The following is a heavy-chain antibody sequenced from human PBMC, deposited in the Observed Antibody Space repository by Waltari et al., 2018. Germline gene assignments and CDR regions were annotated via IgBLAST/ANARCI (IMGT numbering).Heavy chain of an antibody. CDR3: ARVAGSSWYGVDYFDY. D-gene: IGHD6-13*01. J-gene: IGHJ4*02. V-gene: IGHV1-2*02. CDR1: GYTFTGYY. Sequence: QVQLVQSGAEVKKPGASVKVSCKASGYTFTGYYMHWVRQAPGQGLEWMGWINPNSGGTNYAQKFQGRVTMTRETSIRTAYMELSRLRSDDTAVYYGARVAGSSWYGVDYFDYWGQGTLVTVSS. CDR2: INPNSGGT.